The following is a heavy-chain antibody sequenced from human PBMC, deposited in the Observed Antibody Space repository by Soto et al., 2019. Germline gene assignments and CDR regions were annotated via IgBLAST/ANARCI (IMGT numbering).Heavy chain of an antibody. D-gene: IGHD6-19*01. CDR3: AREAPRIAVAGTRAFDI. V-gene: IGHV3-48*01. Sequence: GSLRLSCAASGFTFSSYSMNRVRQAPGKGLEWVSYISSSSSTIYYADSVKGRFTISRDNAKNSLYLQMNSLRAEDTAVYYCAREAPRIAVAGTRAFDIWGQGTMVTVSS. J-gene: IGHJ3*02. CDR1: GFTFSSYS. CDR2: ISSSSSTI.